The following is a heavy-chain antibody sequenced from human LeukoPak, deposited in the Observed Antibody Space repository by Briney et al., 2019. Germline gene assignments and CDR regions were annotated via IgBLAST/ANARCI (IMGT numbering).Heavy chain of an antibody. D-gene: IGHD5-18*01. CDR3: AGYDEGKLAVDI. CDR2: ISSSSTYI. J-gene: IGHJ3*02. Sequence: MPGGSLRLSCAASGFSFSNCSMNWVRQAPGKGLEWVSSISSSSTYIYYADSLEGRFTISRDNVRNSLYLQMNSLGAEDTAAYYCAGYDEGKLAVDIWGQGTMVTVSS. V-gene: IGHV3-21*01. CDR1: GFSFSNCS.